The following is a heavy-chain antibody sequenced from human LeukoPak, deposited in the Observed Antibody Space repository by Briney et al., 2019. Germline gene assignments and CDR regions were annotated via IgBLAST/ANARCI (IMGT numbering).Heavy chain of an antibody. J-gene: IGHJ4*02. D-gene: IGHD3-10*01. Sequence: PGGSLRLSRAASGFTFSSYWMSWVRQAPGKGLEWVANIKQDGSEKYYVDSVKGRFTISRDNAKNSLYLQMNSLRAEDTAVYYCARAPGYGSGSSNPFDYWGQGTLVTVSS. CDR1: GFTFSSYW. CDR2: IKQDGSEK. CDR3: ARAPGYGSGSSNPFDY. V-gene: IGHV3-7*01.